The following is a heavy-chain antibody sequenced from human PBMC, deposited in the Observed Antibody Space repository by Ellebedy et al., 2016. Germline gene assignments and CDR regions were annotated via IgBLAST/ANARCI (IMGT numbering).Heavy chain of an antibody. CDR2: ISAGSDTT. CDR3: RQGHYADL. D-gene: IGHD4-17*01. Sequence: GGSLTLSXATSGFSFGNYFMTWIRRAPGKGLEWVSTISAGSDTTRLADSVKGRFTISRDSSKNSVYLRMNNLRVEDTAVYYCRQGHYADLWGQGTLVTVSS. J-gene: IGHJ4*02. V-gene: IGHV3-23*01. CDR1: GFSFGNYF.